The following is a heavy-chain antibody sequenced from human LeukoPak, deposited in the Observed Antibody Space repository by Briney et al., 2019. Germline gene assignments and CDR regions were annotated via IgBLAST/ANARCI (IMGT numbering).Heavy chain of an antibody. D-gene: IGHD1-26*01. CDR1: GYTFTGYY. Sequence: ASVKVSCKASGYTFTGYYMHWVRQAPGQGLEWMGWINPNSGGTNYAQKFQGRVTMTRDTSISTAYMEPSRLRSDDTAVYYCARVGPISWELLSSWFDPWGQGTLVTVSS. J-gene: IGHJ5*02. CDR3: ARVGPISWELLSSWFDP. V-gene: IGHV1-2*02. CDR2: INPNSGGT.